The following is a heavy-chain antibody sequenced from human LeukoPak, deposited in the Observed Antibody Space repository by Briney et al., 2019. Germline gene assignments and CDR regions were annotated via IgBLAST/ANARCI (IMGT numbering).Heavy chain of an antibody. CDR1: GGTFSSYA. D-gene: IGHD2-2*01. Sequence: ASVKVSCKASGGTFSSYAISWVRQAPGQGLEWMGGIIPIFGTANYAQKFQGRVTITADEPTSTAYMELSSLRSEDTAVYYCATNIVVVPAAIRAPPYGMDVWGQGTTVTVSS. CDR2: IIPIFGTA. CDR3: ATNIVVVPAAIRAPPYGMDV. J-gene: IGHJ6*02. V-gene: IGHV1-69*13.